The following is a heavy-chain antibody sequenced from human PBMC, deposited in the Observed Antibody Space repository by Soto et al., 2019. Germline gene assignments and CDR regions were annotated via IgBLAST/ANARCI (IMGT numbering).Heavy chain of an antibody. J-gene: IGHJ5*02. CDR1: GGSISSYD. V-gene: IGHV4-59*01. D-gene: IGHD2-2*01. CDR2: IYYSGST. CDR3: ARFGYCSSTSCPPPSWFDP. Sequence: SETLSLTCTVSGGSISSYDWSWIRQPPGKGLEWIGYIYYSGSTNYNPSLKSRVTISVDTSKNQFSLKLSSVTAADTAVYYCARFGYCSSTSCPPPSWFDPWGQGTLVTVSS.